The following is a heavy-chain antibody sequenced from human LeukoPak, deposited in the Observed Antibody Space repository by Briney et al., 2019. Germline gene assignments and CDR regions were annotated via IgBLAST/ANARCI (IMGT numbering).Heavy chain of an antibody. CDR2: ILASGSA. V-gene: IGHV4-4*09. CDR1: GCFLSTYF. D-gene: IGHD3-3*01. CDR3: ARGGYDLWRGNPEYYFDL. J-gene: IGHJ4*02. Sequence: SETLSLTCSVSGCFLSTYFWSWIRLPPGKGLEWIGNILASGSATSSPSLKSRVRISVDKARNQLSLRLTSLTAADTAIYYCARGGYDLWRGNPEYYFDLWGQGRLVTVSS.